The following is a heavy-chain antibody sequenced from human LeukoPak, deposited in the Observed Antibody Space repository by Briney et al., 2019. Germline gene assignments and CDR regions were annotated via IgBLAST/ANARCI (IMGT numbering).Heavy chain of an antibody. J-gene: IGHJ6*03. D-gene: IGHD3-10*01. CDR1: GGTFSSYA. CDR2: IIPIFGTA. V-gene: IGHV1-69*13. Sequence: EASVKVSCKASGGTFSSYAISWVRQAPGQGLEWMGGIIPIFGTANYAQKFQGRVTITADESTSTAYMELSSLRSEDTAVYYCAILGFGPGGRPDYYYYYMDVWGKGTTVTVSS. CDR3: AILGFGPGGRPDYYYYYMDV.